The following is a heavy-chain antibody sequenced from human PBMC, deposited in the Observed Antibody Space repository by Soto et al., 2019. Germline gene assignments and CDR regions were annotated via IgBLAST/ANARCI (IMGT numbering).Heavy chain of an antibody. CDR2: IYYSGST. D-gene: IGHD6-19*01. Sequence: PSETLCLTCTVSGGSISSYCWSWIRQPPGKGLEWIGYIYYSGSTNYNPSLKSRVTISVDTSKNQFSLKLSSVTAADTAVYYCARRYSSGFDYWGQGTLVTVSS. J-gene: IGHJ4*02. CDR3: ARRYSSGFDY. V-gene: IGHV4-59*01. CDR1: GGSISSYC.